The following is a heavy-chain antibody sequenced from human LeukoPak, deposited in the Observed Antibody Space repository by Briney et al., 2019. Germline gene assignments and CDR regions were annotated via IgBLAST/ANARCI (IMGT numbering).Heavy chain of an antibody. CDR2: IDSSGDVI. V-gene: IGHV3-11*01. J-gene: IGHJ5*02. D-gene: IGHD6-13*01. CDR1: GFTFSDYY. Sequence: GGSLRLSCAASGFTFSDYYMTWIRQAPGKGLEWLSYIDSSGDVIYYADSVKGRFTISRDNAKNSLYLQMNSLRAEDTAVYYCAKGTHSSSWHWYDPWGQGTLVTVSS. CDR3: AKGTHSSSWHWYDP.